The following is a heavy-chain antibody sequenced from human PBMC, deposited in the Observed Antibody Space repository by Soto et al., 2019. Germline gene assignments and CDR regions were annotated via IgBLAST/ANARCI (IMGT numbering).Heavy chain of an antibody. CDR3: ARRGGSNGWGDFDS. J-gene: IGHJ4*02. CDR2: ISYSDHST. D-gene: IGHD6-19*01. CDR1: GFTFSRYA. Sequence: EVQLWESGGGLVQPGGSLRLSCAASGFTFSRYAMNWVRQAPGKGLEWVSSISYSDHSTYYADSVKGRFTISRDNSKDTLYLRMNNLRGEDTAVYYCARRGGSNGWGDFDSWGQGTLVSVSS. V-gene: IGHV3-23*01.